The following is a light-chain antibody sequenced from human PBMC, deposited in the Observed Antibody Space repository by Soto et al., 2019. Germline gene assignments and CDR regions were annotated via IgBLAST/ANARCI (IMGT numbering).Light chain of an antibody. J-gene: IGKJ2*01. Sequence: EIVLTQSPGTLSLSPGQRATLSCRASQSLGNKFLAWYQQKPGQTPRLLVYGLSRRATGTPDRFSGSGAGADFTLTIGRLEPEDFAMYYCHQYGTSPFPFGQGTKREI. CDR1: QSLGNKF. CDR3: HQYGTSPFP. CDR2: GLS. V-gene: IGKV3-20*01.